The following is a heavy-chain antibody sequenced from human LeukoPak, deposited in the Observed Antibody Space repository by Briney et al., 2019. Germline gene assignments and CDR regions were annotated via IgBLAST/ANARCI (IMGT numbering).Heavy chain of an antibody. CDR2: INPNSGGT. CDR3: ARDEDIVVVPAARPSYGMDV. J-gene: IGHJ6*02. D-gene: IGHD2-2*02. CDR1: GYTFTGYY. V-gene: IGHV1-2*02. Sequence: ASVTVSCKASGYTFTGYYMHWVRQAPGQGLEWMGWINPNSGGTNYAQKFQGRVTMTRDTSISTAYMELSRLRSDDTAVYYCARDEDIVVVPAARPSYGMDVWGQGTTVTVSS.